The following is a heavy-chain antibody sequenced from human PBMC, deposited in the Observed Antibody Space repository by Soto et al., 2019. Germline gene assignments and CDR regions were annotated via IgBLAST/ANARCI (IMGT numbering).Heavy chain of an antibody. D-gene: IGHD3-22*01. CDR2: ISPIGDST. CDR3: ARPRGGSSGSPGHYNYGMDV. J-gene: IGHJ6*02. Sequence: EVQLVQSGGGLVQPGGSLRLSCAASGFTFSHYAMHWVRQAPGKGLEYVSGISPIGDSTYYANSVKGTFTISRDNSKNTMYIQLGSLRIEDMAVYYGARPRGGSSGSPGHYNYGMDVWGQGTTVTVSS. CDR1: GFTFSHYA. V-gene: IGHV3-64*01.